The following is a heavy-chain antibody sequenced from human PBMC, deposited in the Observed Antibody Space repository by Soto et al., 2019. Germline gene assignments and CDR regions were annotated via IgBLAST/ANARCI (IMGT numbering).Heavy chain of an antibody. Sequence: PSETLSLTCTVSGGSISSSSYSWGWVRQPPGKGLEWIGSIYYSGSTYYNPSLKSRVTISVDTSKNQFSLKLSSVTAADTAVYYCARQDTGSGSYPEIFDYWGQGTLVTVSS. CDR3: ARQDTGSGSYPEIFDY. V-gene: IGHV4-39*01. J-gene: IGHJ4*02. CDR1: GGSISSSSYS. CDR2: IYYSGST. D-gene: IGHD1-26*01.